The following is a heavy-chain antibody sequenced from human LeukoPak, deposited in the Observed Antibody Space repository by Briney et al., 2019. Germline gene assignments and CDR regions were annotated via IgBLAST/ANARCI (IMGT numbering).Heavy chain of an antibody. CDR1: GFTFSSYT. D-gene: IGHD4-17*01. J-gene: IGHJ3*01. Sequence: GRSLRLSCAASGFTFSSYTMHWVRQAPGQGLEWVAVISYDGSNKYYADSVKGRFTISRDNSRNTLYLQMNRLRAEDTAVYYCTRDPNGDYVGAFDFWGQGTLVSVSS. V-gene: IGHV3-30-3*01. CDR3: TRDPNGDYVGAFDF. CDR2: ISYDGSNK.